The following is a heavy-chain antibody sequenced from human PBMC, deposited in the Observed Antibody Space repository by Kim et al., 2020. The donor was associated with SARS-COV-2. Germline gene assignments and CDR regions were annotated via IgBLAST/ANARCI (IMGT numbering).Heavy chain of an antibody. CDR2: ISYDGTNK. J-gene: IGHJ4*02. V-gene: IGHV3-30-3*01. D-gene: IGHD6-19*01. Sequence: GGSLRLSCAASGFTFSSYAMHWVRQAPGKGLEWVAVISYDGTNKYYADSVKGRFTISRDNSKNTLYLQMNSLRAEDTAEYYCARTLFDRLYRSGWPGPYWGQGTLVTVSS. CDR1: GFTFSSYA. CDR3: ARTLFDRLYRSGWPGPY.